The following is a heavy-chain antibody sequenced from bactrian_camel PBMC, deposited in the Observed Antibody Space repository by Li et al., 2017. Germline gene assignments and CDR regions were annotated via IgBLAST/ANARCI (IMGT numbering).Heavy chain of an antibody. J-gene: IGHJ4*01. V-gene: IGHV3S54*01. CDR1: GYTSTTNC. CDR2: TYAALNRT. Sequence: HVQLVESGGGSVQTGGSLKLSCAASGYTSTTNCMGWFRQAPGKEREIVAATYAALNRTHYVDSVMGRFTISKDNTKNTLYLQMNSLKPEDTAMYYCAADFVNLQLARSYSNWGQGTQVTVS. D-gene: IGHD4*01. CDR3: AADFVNLQLARSYSN.